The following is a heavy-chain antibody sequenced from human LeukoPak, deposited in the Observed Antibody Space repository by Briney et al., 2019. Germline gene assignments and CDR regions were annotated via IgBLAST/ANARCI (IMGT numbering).Heavy chain of an antibody. Sequence: PGRSLRLSCAASGFTFSSYAMHWVRQAPGKGLEWVAVISYDGSNKYYADSVKGRFTISRDNSKNTLYLQMNSLRAEDTAVYYCASENVLVRGSNFDYWGLGTLVTVSS. CDR1: GFTFSSYA. CDR2: ISYDGSNK. J-gene: IGHJ4*02. V-gene: IGHV3-30*07. CDR3: ASENVLVRGSNFDY. D-gene: IGHD3-10*01.